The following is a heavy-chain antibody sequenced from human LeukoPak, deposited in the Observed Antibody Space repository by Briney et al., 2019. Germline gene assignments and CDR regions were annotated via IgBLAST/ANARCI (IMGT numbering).Heavy chain of an antibody. J-gene: IGHJ5*02. D-gene: IGHD4-23*01. CDR3: ARDNSVEDTAWWFDP. CDR1: GYTFTSYY. Sequence: GASVTVSCTASGYTFTSYYMHWVRQAPGQGLEWMGIINPSGGSTSYAQKFQGRVTITRDMSTSTDYMELSSLRSEDTAVYYCARDNSVEDTAWWFDPWGQGTLVTVSS. V-gene: IGHV1-46*01. CDR2: INPSGGST.